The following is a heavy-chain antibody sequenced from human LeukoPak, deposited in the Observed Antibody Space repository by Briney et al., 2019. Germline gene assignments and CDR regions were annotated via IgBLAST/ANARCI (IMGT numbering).Heavy chain of an antibody. V-gene: IGHV4-59*01. CDR2: IYYRGTT. CDR1: GGSISSYY. CDR3: ARVTEYHYYYMDV. J-gene: IGHJ6*03. D-gene: IGHD2/OR15-2a*01. Sequence: SETLSLTCTVSGGSISSYYWSWIRQPPGKGLEWIGYIYYRGTTNYNPSLKSRVTISLDTSKNQFSLKLSPVTAADTAVYYCARVTEYHYYYMDVWGKGTTVTISS.